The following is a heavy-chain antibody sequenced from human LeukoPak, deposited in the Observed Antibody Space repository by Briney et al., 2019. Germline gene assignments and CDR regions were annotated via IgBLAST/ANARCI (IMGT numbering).Heavy chain of an antibody. CDR2: IYYSGST. D-gene: IGHD6-19*01. Sequence: SETLSLTCTVSGGSISSYYWSWIRQPPGKGLEWIGYIYYSGSTNYNPSLKSRGTISVDTSKNQFSLKLSSVTAADTAVYYCARAIRRNSSGWKPFDYWGQGTLVTVSS. CDR3: ARAIRRNSSGWKPFDY. V-gene: IGHV4-59*01. CDR1: GGSISSYY. J-gene: IGHJ4*02.